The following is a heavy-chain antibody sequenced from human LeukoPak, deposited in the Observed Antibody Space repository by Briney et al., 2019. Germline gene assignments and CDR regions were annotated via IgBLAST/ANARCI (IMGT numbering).Heavy chain of an antibody. CDR3: AKEFWSGYQYFDY. Sequence: GGSLRLSCAASGFTFSTYDMHWVRQAPGKGLEWLAVISYEGSNTYYADSVKGRFTISRDNSKNTLYLQMNSLRAEDTAVYYCAKEFWSGYQYFDYWGQGTLVTVSS. CDR2: ISYEGSNT. D-gene: IGHD3-3*01. V-gene: IGHV3-30*18. J-gene: IGHJ4*02. CDR1: GFTFSTYD.